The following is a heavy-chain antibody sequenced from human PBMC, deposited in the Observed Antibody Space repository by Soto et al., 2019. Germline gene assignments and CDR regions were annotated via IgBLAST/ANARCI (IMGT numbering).Heavy chain of an antibody. J-gene: IGHJ4*01. Sequence: ASVKVSCKASGNMFTGYYMHWVRQAPGQGLEWMGVINPSGGSTSYSQKFQGRVTMTRDTSTSTAYMDLSSLRSDDTAVYYCATIDTETPPYYFDYWGHGTLVPVSS. CDR2: INPSGGST. CDR3: ATIDTETPPYYFDY. V-gene: IGHV1-46*01. CDR1: GNMFTGYY.